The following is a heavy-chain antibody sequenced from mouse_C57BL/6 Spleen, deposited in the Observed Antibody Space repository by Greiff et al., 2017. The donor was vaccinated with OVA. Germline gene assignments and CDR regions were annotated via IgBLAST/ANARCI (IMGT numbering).Heavy chain of an antibody. CDR3: ARWPHYYGSSYVLFAY. V-gene: IGHV1-53*01. Sequence: VQLQQPGTELVKPGASVKLSCKASGYTFTSYWMHWVKQRPGQGLEWIGNINPSNGGTNYNEKFKSKATLTVDKSSSTAYMQLSSLTSEDSAVYYCARWPHYYGSSYVLFAYWGQGTLVTVSA. J-gene: IGHJ3*01. CDR1: GYTFTSYW. D-gene: IGHD1-1*01. CDR2: INPSNGGT.